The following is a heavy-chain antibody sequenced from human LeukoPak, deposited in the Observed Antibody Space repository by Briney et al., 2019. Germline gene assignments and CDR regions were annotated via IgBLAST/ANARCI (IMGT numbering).Heavy chain of an antibody. CDR2: ISDVGSN. CDR1: GVSISTYY. CDR3: ARDKAPGGKRWFDP. Sequence: SETLSLTCTVSGVSISTYYWSWIRQPPGKGLEWIGYISDVGSNDYNPSLKGRVTISRDTSKNQFSLRLSSVTAADAAVYHCARDKAPGGKRWFDPWGQGTLVIVSS. D-gene: IGHD4-23*01. V-gene: IGHV4-59*01. J-gene: IGHJ5*02.